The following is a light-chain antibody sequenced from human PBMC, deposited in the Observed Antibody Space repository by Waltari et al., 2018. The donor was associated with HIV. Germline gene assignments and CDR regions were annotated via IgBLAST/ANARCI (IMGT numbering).Light chain of an antibody. CDR2: RTN. CDR1: NSHIARQD. Sequence: QSVLTQPPSASVTPGQRVTISCSGSNSHIARQDVYRFQHHSGTPPKLLIYRTNQRRSGVPDRFSGSKSGTSASLAISGLRSDDEADYYCAAWDDTLSSYVFGTGTTVTV. V-gene: IGLV1-47*01. J-gene: IGLJ1*01. CDR3: AAWDDTLSSYV.